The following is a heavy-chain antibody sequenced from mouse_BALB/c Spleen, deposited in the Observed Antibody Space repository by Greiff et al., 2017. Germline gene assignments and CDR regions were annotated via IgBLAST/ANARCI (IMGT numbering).Heavy chain of an antibody. V-gene: IGHV1S81*02. Sequence: QVQLKQPGAELVKPGASVKLSCKASGYTFTSYWMHWVKQRPGQGLEWIGEINPSNGRTNYNEKFKSKATLTVDKSSSTAYMQLSSLTSEDSAVYYCARLSYYAMDYWGQGTSVTVSS. CDR3: ARLSYYAMDY. J-gene: IGHJ4*01. CDR1: GYTFTSYW. CDR2: INPSNGRT.